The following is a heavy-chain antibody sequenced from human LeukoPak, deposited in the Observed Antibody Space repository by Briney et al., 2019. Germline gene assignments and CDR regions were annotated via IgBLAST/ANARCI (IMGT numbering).Heavy chain of an antibody. CDR3: AELGITMIGGV. Sequence: GWSLRLSCAASGFTFSSYSMNWVRQAPGKGLEWVSSISTSSSYIYYADSVKGRFTISRDNAKNSLYLQMNSLRAEDTAVYYCAELGITMIGGVWGKGTTVTISS. J-gene: IGHJ6*04. CDR1: GFTFSSYS. CDR2: ISTSSSYI. V-gene: IGHV3-21*01. D-gene: IGHD3-10*02.